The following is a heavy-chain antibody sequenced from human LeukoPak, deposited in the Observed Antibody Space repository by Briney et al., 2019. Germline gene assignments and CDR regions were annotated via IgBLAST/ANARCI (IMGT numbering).Heavy chain of an antibody. V-gene: IGHV3-49*03. CDR3: TRVFKSSYGDYGAWYFDL. CDR1: GFTFGDYA. J-gene: IGHJ2*01. Sequence: GGSLRLSCTASGFTFGDYAMSWFRQAPGKGLEWVGFIRSKAYGGTTEYAASVKGRFTISRDDSKSIAYLQMNSLKTEDTAVYYCTRVFKSSYGDYGAWYFDLWGRGTLVTVSS. CDR2: IRSKAYGGTT. D-gene: IGHD4-17*01.